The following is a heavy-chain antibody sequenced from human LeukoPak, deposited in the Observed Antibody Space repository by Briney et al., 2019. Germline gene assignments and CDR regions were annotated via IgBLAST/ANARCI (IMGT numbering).Heavy chain of an antibody. CDR1: GDSISSYY. CDR3: ARGARNGGLFDD. J-gene: IGHJ4*02. D-gene: IGHD1-14*01. V-gene: IGHV4-59*01. CDR2: IYYSGRT. Sequence: SETLSLTCTGSGDSISSYYWSWIRQPPGKGLEWIGYIYYSGRTNYNPSLKSRVTISVDTSKDQFSLKLTSVTAADTAVYYCARGARNGGLFDDWGQGTLVTVSS.